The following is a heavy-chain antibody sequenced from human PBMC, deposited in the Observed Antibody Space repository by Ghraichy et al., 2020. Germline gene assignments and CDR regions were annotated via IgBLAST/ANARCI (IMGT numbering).Heavy chain of an antibody. CDR2: ISSGGSII. J-gene: IGHJ4*02. CDR1: GFTFSSFC. CDR3: VRGDASGYYPLGY. V-gene: IGHV3-48*01. Sequence: GESLNISCAASGFTFSSFCMNWVRQAPGKGLEWVSYISSGGSIIHYADSVKGRLTISRDNAKNSLFLQMNSLRAEDTAVYYCVRGDASGYYPLGYWGQGTLVTVSS. D-gene: IGHD3-22*01.